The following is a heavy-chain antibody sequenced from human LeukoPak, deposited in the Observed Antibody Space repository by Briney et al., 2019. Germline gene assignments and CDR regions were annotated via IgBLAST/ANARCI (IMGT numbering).Heavy chain of an antibody. V-gene: IGHV1-3*01. CDR2: INAGNGNT. Sequence: ASVKVSCRASGYTFTSYAMHWVRQAPGQRLEWMGWINAGNGNTKYSQKFQGRVTITRDTSASTAYMELSSLRSEDTAVYYCAILESIAAAGRFDPWGQGTLVTVSS. D-gene: IGHD6-13*01. J-gene: IGHJ5*02. CDR1: GYTFTSYA. CDR3: AILESIAAAGRFDP.